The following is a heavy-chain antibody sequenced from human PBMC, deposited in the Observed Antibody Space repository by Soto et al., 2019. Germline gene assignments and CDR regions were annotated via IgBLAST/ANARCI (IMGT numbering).Heavy chain of an antibody. J-gene: IGHJ6*02. Sequence: SETLSLTSAVSGGSISSGGYSWSWIRQPPGKGLEWIGYIYHSGSTYYNPSLKSRVTISVDTSKNQFSLKLNSVTAADTAVYYCARDLWGYCGTDCYPLDVWGQGTRVTVSS. CDR3: ARDLWGYCGTDCYPLDV. D-gene: IGHD2-21*02. CDR2: IYHSGST. V-gene: IGHV4-30-2*01. CDR1: GGSISSGGYS.